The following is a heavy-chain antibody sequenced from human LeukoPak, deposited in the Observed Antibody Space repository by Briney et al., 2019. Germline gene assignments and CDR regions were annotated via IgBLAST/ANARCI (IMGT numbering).Heavy chain of an antibody. J-gene: IGHJ4*02. CDR3: ARATWIQTQYYFDY. D-gene: IGHD5-12*01. V-gene: IGHV4-4*07. Sequence: SETLSLTCTVSGGSISSYYWSWIRQPAGKGLEWIGRIYTSGSTNYNPSFRSRVTMSVDTSKNQFSLKLSSVTAADTAVYYCARATWIQTQYYFDYWGQGTLVTVSS. CDR2: IYTSGST. CDR1: GGSISSYY.